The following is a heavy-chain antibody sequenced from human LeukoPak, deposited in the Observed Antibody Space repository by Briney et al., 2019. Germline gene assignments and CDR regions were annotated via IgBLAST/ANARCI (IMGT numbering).Heavy chain of an antibody. J-gene: IGHJ4*02. V-gene: IGHV3-23*01. Sequence: GGSLRLSCAASRFTFSSYSMSWVRQAPGKGLAWFSTLSGSGDSADYADSVKGRFTISRDNSKNTLSLQMSSLRAEDTAVYYCAREGLGAAAGIFDYWGQGTLVTVSS. CDR1: RFTFSSYS. D-gene: IGHD6-13*01. CDR2: LSGSGDSA. CDR3: AREGLGAAAGIFDY.